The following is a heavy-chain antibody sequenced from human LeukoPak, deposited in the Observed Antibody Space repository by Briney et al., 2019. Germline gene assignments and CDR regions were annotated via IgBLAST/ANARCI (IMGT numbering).Heavy chain of an antibody. V-gene: IGHV3-30*04. D-gene: IGHD3-10*01. J-gene: IGHJ4*02. CDR3: ERESQAYYYGSGSPNY. CDR2: ISYDGSNK. CDR1: GFTFSSYA. Sequence: PGWSLRLSCAASGFTFSSYAMHWVRQAPGKGLEWVAVISYDGSNKYYADSVKGRFTISRDNSKNTLYLQMNSLRAEDTAVYYCERESQAYYYGSGSPNYWGQGTLVTVSS.